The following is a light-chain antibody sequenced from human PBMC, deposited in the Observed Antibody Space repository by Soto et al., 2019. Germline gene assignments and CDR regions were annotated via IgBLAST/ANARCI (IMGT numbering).Light chain of an antibody. J-gene: IGKJ1*01. CDR3: QQYNSFWT. CDR2: KAS. V-gene: IGKV1-5*03. CDR1: QSISTW. Sequence: DIQMTQSPSTPSASVGDRVTITCRASQSISTWLAWYQQKPGKAPNLLIYKASSLKSGVPSRFSGSGSGTEFTLTISSLQPDDFATYYCQQYNSFWTFGQGTKVEIK.